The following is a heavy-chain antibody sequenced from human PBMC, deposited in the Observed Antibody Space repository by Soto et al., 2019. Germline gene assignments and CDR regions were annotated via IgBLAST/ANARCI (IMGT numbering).Heavy chain of an antibody. Sequence: EVPLVESGGGVVRPGGSLRLSCAASGFTFDDYGMSWVRQAPGKGLEWVSGINWNGGSTGYADSVKGRFTISRDNAKNSLYLQMNSLRAEDTALYYCASGSNYDYVWGSYRFDYWGQGTLVTVSS. CDR1: GFTFDDYG. CDR3: ASGSNYDYVWGSYRFDY. J-gene: IGHJ4*02. CDR2: INWNGGST. V-gene: IGHV3-20*04. D-gene: IGHD3-16*02.